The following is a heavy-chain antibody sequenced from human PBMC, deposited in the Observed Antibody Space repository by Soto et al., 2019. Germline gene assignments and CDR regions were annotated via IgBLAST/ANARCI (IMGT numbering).Heavy chain of an antibody. Sequence: PGGSLRLSCAASGFTFTNAGMNWVRQAAGKGLEWVGRIESKTGGGTTDYAAPVKGRFTISRDDSKSTLYLQMNSLKTDDTAVYYCATEAVGYFDYWGQGTLVTVSS. V-gene: IGHV3-15*04. J-gene: IGHJ4*02. D-gene: IGHD6-19*01. CDR3: ATEAVGYFDY. CDR1: GFTFTNAG. CDR2: IESKTGGGTT.